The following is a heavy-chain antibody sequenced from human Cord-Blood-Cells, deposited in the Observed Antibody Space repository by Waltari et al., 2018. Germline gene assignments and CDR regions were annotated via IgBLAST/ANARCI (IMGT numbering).Heavy chain of an antibody. V-gene: IGHV1-24*01. CDR3: ATSAARSYYFDY. CDR1: GYTLTELS. CDR2: FDTDESET. D-gene: IGHD6-6*01. J-gene: IGHJ4*02. Sequence: QVQLVQSGAEVKKPGASVKVSCKVSGYTLTELSMHWVRQAPGKGLEWMGGFDTDESETSYAQKFQVRVTMTEDTSTDTAYMELSSLRSEYTAVYYCATSAARSYYFDYWGQGTLVTVSS.